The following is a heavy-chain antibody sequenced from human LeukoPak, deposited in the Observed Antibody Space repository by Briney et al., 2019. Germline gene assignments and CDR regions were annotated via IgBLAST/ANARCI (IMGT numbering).Heavy chain of an antibody. D-gene: IGHD1-20*01. CDR3: ARDSQYNWNDGGNWFDP. V-gene: IGHV4-61*02. CDR1: GGSISSGSYY. CDR2: IYTSGST. J-gene: IGHJ5*02. Sequence: PSETLSLTCTVSGGSISSGSYYWSWIRQPAGKGLEWIGRIYTSGSTNYNPSLKSRVTISVDTSKNQFSLKLSSVTAADTAVYYCARDSQYNWNDGGNWFDPWGQGTLVTVSS.